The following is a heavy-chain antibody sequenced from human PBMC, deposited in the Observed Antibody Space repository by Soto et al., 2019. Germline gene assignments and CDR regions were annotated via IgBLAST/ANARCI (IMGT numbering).Heavy chain of an antibody. J-gene: IGHJ5*02. CDR2: IIPMFGKV. CDR1: GGTFSSYG. CDR3: ARETSVRGVIITSSPWFDP. D-gene: IGHD3-10*01. V-gene: IGHV1-69*01. Sequence: QVQLVQSGAEVKKPGSSVKVSCKASGGTFSSYGISWVRQAPGQGLEWMGGIIPMFGKVKYAQKFQGRVTITADESTSTAYMELSSLTSEDTAMYYCARETSVRGVIITSSPWFDPWCQGTLVTVSS.